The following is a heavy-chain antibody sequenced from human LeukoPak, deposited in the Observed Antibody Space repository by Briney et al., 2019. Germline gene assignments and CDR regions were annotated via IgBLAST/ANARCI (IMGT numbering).Heavy chain of an antibody. CDR3: ARVDYFDSSGYYLPIPFGYFQH. CDR2: IYHGGST. CDR1: GDSISSSNW. J-gene: IGHJ1*01. V-gene: IGHV4-4*02. D-gene: IGHD3-22*01. Sequence: SGTLSLTCAVSGDSISSSNWWSWVRQPPGKGLEWIGQIYHGGSTNYNPSLESRVTVSVDKSKNQFSLKLSSVTAADTAVYYCARVDYFDSSGYYLPIPFGYFQHWGQGTLVTVSS.